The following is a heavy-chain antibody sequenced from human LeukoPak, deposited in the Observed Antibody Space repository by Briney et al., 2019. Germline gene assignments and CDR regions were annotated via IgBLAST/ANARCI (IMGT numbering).Heavy chain of an antibody. CDR3: AEGSSGLY. Sequence: PGGSLRLSCAASGFTFSSYAMHWVRQAPGKGLEWVAVISYDGSNKYYADSVKGRFTISRDNSKNTLYLQMNSLRAEDTAVYYCAEGSSGLYWGQGTLVTVSS. CDR1: GFTFSSYA. D-gene: IGHD3-22*01. CDR2: ISYDGSNK. V-gene: IGHV3-30-3*01. J-gene: IGHJ4*02.